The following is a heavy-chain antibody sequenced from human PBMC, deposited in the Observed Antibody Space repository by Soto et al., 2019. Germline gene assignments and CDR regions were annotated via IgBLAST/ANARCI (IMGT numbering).Heavy chain of an antibody. CDR3: ARGHDDFWSRSTLVFNP. V-gene: IGHV1-3*01. CDR1: GYSFTANV. D-gene: IGHD3-3*01. J-gene: IGHJ5*02. CDR2: INAASGKT. Sequence: QVHLVQSGAEVKKPGASVKVSCKASGYSFTANVLHWVRQAPGQRPEWMGWINAASGKTKYSQNFQGRVTITRDTSATTTYMELSSLTSEDTAMYYCARGHDDFWSRSTLVFNPWGQGTLVIVSS.